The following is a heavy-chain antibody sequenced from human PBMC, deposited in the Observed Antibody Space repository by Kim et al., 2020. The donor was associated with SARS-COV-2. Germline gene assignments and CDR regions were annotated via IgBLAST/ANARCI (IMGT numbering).Heavy chain of an antibody. CDR3: VKDVGQWGFDS. J-gene: IGHJ5*01. D-gene: IGHD6-19*01. Sequence: GGSLRLSCAASGFTFNSYAMHWVRLAPGKGLGWVSPITCGGDNTYYADSVKGRFTISRDNSKNTLYLQMNSLRAEDTAVYYCVKDVGQWGFDSWGQGTLVTVSS. CDR2: ITCGGDNT. CDR1: GFTFNSYA. V-gene: IGHV3-23*01.